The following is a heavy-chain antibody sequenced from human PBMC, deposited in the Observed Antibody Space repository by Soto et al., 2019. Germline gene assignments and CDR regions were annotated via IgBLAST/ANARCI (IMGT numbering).Heavy chain of an antibody. V-gene: IGHV4-39*01. CDR1: GGSISSNSHY. CDR2: SYYNGFT. D-gene: IGHD3-3*01. J-gene: IGHJ4*02. Sequence: QLQLQESGPGLVKPSETLSLSCSVSGGSISSNSHYWAWLRQPPGKGLEWIGSSYYNGFTYYSPSLESPLTISVDTSKNKSPLKLLSVTPANTDVYSGARIFDFRSAYNAFDSWGQGTQVTVS. CDR3: ARIFDFRSAYNAFDS.